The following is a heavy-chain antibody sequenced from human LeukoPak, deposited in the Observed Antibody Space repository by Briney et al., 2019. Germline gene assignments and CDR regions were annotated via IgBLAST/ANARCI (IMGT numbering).Heavy chain of an antibody. J-gene: IGHJ4*02. CDR2: INHSGST. CDR3: ASYRVGALDY. V-gene: IGHV4-34*01. Sequence: PSETLSLTCAVYGGSFSGYYWSWIRQPPGKGLEWIGEINHSGSTNYNPSLKSWVTISVDTSKNQFSLKLSSVTAADTAVYYCASYRVGALDYWGQGTLVTVSS. D-gene: IGHD1-26*01. CDR1: GGSFSGYY.